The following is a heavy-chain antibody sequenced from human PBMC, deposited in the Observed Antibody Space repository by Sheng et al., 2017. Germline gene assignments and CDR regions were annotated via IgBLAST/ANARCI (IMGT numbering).Heavy chain of an antibody. CDR1: GGSFSGYY. CDR3: ARRGGPSRGHIVVVTAIRSNAFDI. CDR2: INHSGST. D-gene: IGHD2-21*02. J-gene: IGHJ3*02. Sequence: QVQLQQWGAGLLKPSETLSLTCAVYGGSFSGYYWSWIRQPPGKGLEWIGEINHSGSTNYNPSLKSRVTISVDTSKNQFSLKLSSVTAADTAVYYCARRGGPSRGHIVVVTAIRSNAFDIWGQG. V-gene: IGHV4-34*01.